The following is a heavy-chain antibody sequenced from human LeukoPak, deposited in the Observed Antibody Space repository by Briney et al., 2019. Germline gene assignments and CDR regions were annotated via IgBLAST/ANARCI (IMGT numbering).Heavy chain of an antibody. Sequence: PSETLSLTCTVSGGSISSSSYYWGWIRQPPGKGLEWIGSIYYSGSTYYNPSLKSRVTISVDTSKNQFSLKLSSVTAADTAVYYCAREIAAAGYFDYWGQGTLVTVSS. CDR3: AREIAAAGYFDY. CDR2: IYYSGST. D-gene: IGHD6-13*01. CDR1: GGSISSSSYY. J-gene: IGHJ4*02. V-gene: IGHV4-39*07.